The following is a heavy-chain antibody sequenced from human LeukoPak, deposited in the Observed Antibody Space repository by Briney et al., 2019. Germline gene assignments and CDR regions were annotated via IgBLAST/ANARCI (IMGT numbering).Heavy chain of an antibody. Sequence: GESLKISCKGSGCSFTSYWIGWVRQMPGKGLEWMGIIYPGDSDTRYSPSFQGQVTISADKSISTAYLQWSSLKASDTAMYYCVRHSGYDISTGYYRHYYYYGMDVWGQGTTVTVSS. V-gene: IGHV5-51*01. CDR3: VRHSGYDISTGYYRHYYYYGMDV. CDR1: GCSFTSYW. J-gene: IGHJ6*02. CDR2: IYPGDSDT. D-gene: IGHD3-9*01.